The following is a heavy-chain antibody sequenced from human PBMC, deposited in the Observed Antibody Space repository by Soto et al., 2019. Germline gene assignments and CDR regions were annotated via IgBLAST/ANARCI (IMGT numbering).Heavy chain of an antibody. V-gene: IGHV3-11*06. D-gene: IGHD6-13*01. J-gene: IGHJ4*02. Sequence: GGSLRLSCAASGFTFSDYYMSWIRQAPGKGLEWVSYISSSSSYTNYAGSVRGRFTISRDNSKNTIYLQMNSLRAEDTAVYYCARDWWEEPAGKETVSQFDYWGQGTLVTVSS. CDR2: ISSSSSYT. CDR1: GFTFSDYY. CDR3: ARDWWEEPAGKETVSQFDY.